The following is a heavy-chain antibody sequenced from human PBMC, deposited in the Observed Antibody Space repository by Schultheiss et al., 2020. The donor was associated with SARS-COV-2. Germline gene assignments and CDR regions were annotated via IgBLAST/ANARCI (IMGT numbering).Heavy chain of an antibody. CDR2: ISSSSSYT. CDR1: GFTVSSNY. D-gene: IGHD6-13*01. J-gene: IGHJ5*02. Sequence: GESLKISCAASGFTVSSNYMSWIRQAPGKGLEWVSYISSSSSYTNYADSVKGRFTISRDNSKNTLYLQMNSLRAEDTAVYYCARDRSSSWYLQGWFDPWGQGTLVTVSS. V-gene: IGHV3-11*06. CDR3: ARDRSSSWYLQGWFDP.